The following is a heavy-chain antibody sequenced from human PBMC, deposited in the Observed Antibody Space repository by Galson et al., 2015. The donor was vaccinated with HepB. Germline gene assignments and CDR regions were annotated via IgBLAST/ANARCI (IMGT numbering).Heavy chain of an antibody. D-gene: IGHD3-22*01. CDR3: ARGLVSSGYYGDY. CDR1: GFSVSRNY. J-gene: IGHJ4*02. V-gene: IGHV3-53*01. Sequence: SLRLSCAVSGFSVSRNYMTWVRQAPGKGLECVAHIYSGGNTYYADSVKGRFTVSRDNSKNTLYLQMSSLRAEDAAVYYCARGLVSSGYYGDYWGQGTLVTVSS. CDR2: IYSGGNT.